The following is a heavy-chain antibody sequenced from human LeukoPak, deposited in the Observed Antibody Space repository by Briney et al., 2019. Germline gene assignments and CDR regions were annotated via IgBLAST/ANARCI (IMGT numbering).Heavy chain of an antibody. J-gene: IGHJ4*02. Sequence: GGSLRLSCAASGFTFSSYGMHWVRQAPGKGLEWVAVISYDGSNKYYADSVKGRFTISRDNSKNTLYLQMNSLRAEDTALYYCAREWIAVPGTVDYWGQGTLVTVSS. D-gene: IGHD6-19*01. CDR2: ISYDGSNK. CDR3: AREWIAVPGTVDY. CDR1: GFTFSSYG. V-gene: IGHV3-30*03.